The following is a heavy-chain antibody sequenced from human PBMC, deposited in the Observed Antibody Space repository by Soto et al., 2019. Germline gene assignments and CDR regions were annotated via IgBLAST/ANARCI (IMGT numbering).Heavy chain of an antibody. CDR1: GFTFSSYG. CDR3: AKDMRPHYYSGLDV. D-gene: IGHD2-2*01. J-gene: IGHJ6*02. CDR2: ISHDGSNK. V-gene: IGHV3-30*18. Sequence: QVQLVESGGGVVQPGRSLRLSCAASGFTFSSYGMHWVRQAPGKGLEWVAVISHDGSNKYYADSVKGRFTISRDNSKNTLYLQMNSLRAEDTAVYYCAKDMRPHYYSGLDVWGQGTTVTVSS.